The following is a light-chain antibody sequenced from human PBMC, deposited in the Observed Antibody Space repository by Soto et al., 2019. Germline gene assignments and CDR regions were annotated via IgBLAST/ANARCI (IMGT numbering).Light chain of an antibody. V-gene: IGKV3-15*01. Sequence: EIVMTQSPATLSVSSGERTTLSCRASQSVSSDLVWYQQKPGQAPRLLIYGASTRATGIPARFNGSGSGTEFTLTISSLQSEDFAVYYCQQYNNWPPITFGQGTRLEIK. CDR3: QQYNNWPPIT. CDR2: GAS. CDR1: QSVSSD. J-gene: IGKJ5*01.